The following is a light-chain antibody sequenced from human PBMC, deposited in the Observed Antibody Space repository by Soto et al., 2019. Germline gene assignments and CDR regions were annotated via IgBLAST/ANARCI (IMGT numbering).Light chain of an antibody. Sequence: DIQMTQYPSSLSAYVGDRVTVTCRASQPIGTSLHWYQQKAGKAPKVLISAATKLQSGVPSSFSGSGAGTDFTLTISNLPPEDSATYYCQQGYNTFWTFGRGTKVELK. CDR2: AAT. J-gene: IGKJ1*01. CDR1: QPIGTS. CDR3: QQGYNTFWT. V-gene: IGKV1-39*01.